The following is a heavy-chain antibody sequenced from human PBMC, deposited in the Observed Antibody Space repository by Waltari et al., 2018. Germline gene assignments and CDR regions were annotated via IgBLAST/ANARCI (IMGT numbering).Heavy chain of an antibody. CDR1: GFTFSSYS. Sequence: EVQLVESGGGLVQPGGSLRLSCAASGFTFSSYSMNWVRQAPGKGLEWVSYISSSRSTIYYADSVKGRFTISRDNAKNSLYLQMNSLRAEDTAVYYCARDQASYDSSGYYPPFGAFDIWGQGTMVTVSS. V-gene: IGHV3-48*01. D-gene: IGHD3-22*01. J-gene: IGHJ3*02. CDR2: ISSSRSTI. CDR3: ARDQASYDSSGYYPPFGAFDI.